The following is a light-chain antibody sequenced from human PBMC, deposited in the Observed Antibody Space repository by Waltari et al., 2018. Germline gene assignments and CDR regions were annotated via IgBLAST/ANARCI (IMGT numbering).Light chain of an antibody. CDR3: QQTYRTPRT. Sequence: DIQMTQSPSSLPASVGDRVTISCRASQRISSYLNWYQQQPGKAPRLLIYGAVSLQSGVPSRFSGSGSATDFTLTIRSLQPEDFATYYCQQTYRTPRTFGQGTKVDI. CDR1: QRISSY. J-gene: IGKJ1*01. CDR2: GAV. V-gene: IGKV1-39*01.